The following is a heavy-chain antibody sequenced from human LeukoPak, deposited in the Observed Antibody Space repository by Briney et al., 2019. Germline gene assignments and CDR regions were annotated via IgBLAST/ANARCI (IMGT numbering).Heavy chain of an antibody. Sequence: ASVKVSCKASGYTFTSYGISWVRQAPGQGLEWMGWISAYNGNTNYAQKLQGRVTMTTDTSTSTAYMELRSLRSDDTAVYYCANSKGDYDWGDAFDIWGQGTMVTVSS. CDR2: ISAYNGNT. V-gene: IGHV1-18*01. CDR3: ANSKGDYDWGDAFDI. CDR1: GYTFTSYG. D-gene: IGHD3-16*01. J-gene: IGHJ3*02.